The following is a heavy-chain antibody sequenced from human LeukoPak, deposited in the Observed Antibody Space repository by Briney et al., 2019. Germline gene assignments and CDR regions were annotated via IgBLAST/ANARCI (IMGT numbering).Heavy chain of an antibody. J-gene: IGHJ4*02. V-gene: IGHV7-4-1*02. CDR1: GYTFISYA. CDR3: AREDFWSGYSVGY. Sequence: ASVKVSCKASGYTFISYAMNWVRQAPGQGLEWMGWIDTNTGNPTYAQGFTGRFVFSLDTSVTTVYLQISSLKAEDTAVYFCAREDFWSGYSVGYRGQGTLVTVSS. D-gene: IGHD3-3*01. CDR2: IDTNTGNP.